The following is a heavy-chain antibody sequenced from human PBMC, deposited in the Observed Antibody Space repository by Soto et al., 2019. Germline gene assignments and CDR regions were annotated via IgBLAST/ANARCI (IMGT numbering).Heavy chain of an antibody. Sequence: QVQLVQSGAEVKKPGSSVKVSCKASGGTFSSYGISWVRQAPGQGLEWMGGIIPAFRKANYAQKFQGRVTITADESTSTAYMELSSLRSEDTAVYYCARDCGIAAAGSGGNWLDPWGQGTLVTVSS. CDR1: GGTFSSYG. CDR2: IIPAFRKA. D-gene: IGHD6-13*01. CDR3: ARDCGIAAAGSGGNWLDP. J-gene: IGHJ5*02. V-gene: IGHV1-69*01.